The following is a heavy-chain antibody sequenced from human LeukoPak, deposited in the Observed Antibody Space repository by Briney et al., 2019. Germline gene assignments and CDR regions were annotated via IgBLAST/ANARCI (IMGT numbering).Heavy chain of an antibody. V-gene: IGHV3-23*01. D-gene: IGHD3-9*01. CDR1: GFTFSSYA. Sequence: GGSLRLSCAASGFTFSSYALSWVRQAPGKGLEWVSAISGSGGSTYYADSVKGRFTISRDNSKNTLYLQMNSLRAEDTAVYYCAKGGYFDWLPGFDYWGQGTLVTVSS. J-gene: IGHJ4*02. CDR2: ISGSGGST. CDR3: AKGGYFDWLPGFDY.